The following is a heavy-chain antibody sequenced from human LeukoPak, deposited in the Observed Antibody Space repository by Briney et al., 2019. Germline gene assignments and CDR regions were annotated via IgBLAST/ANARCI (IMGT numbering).Heavy chain of an antibody. CDR3: ARQGRISMIVALIEDAFDI. D-gene: IGHD3-22*01. V-gene: IGHV4-39*01. CDR1: GGSISSYY. Sequence: KPSETLSLTCTVSGGSISSYYWGWIRQPPGKGLEWIGSIYYSGSTYYNPSLKSRVTISVDTSKNQFSLKLSSVTAADTAVYYCARQGRISMIVALIEDAFDIWGQGTMVTVSS. J-gene: IGHJ3*02. CDR2: IYYSGST.